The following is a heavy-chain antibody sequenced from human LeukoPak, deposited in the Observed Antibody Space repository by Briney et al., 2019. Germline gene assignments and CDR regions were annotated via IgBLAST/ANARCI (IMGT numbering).Heavy chain of an antibody. J-gene: IGHJ5*02. Sequence: PSGTLSLTCAVSGGSISSSSYYWGWIRQPPGKGLEWIGSIYYSGSTYYNPSLKSRVTISVDTSKNQFSLKLSSVTAADTAVYYCAVTGGLFDPWGQGTLVTVSS. V-gene: IGHV4-39*07. D-gene: IGHD3-10*01. CDR1: GGSISSSSYY. CDR3: AVTGGLFDP. CDR2: IYYSGST.